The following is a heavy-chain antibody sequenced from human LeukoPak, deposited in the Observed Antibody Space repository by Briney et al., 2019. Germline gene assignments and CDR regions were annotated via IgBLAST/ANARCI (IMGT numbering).Heavy chain of an antibody. J-gene: IGHJ5*02. D-gene: IGHD6-13*01. Sequence: SETLSLTCAVYGGSFSGYYWSWIRQPPGKGLEWVGEINHSGSTNYNPSLKSRVTISVDKSKNQFSLKLSSVTAADTAVYYCARGKRGQQLVRNNWFDPWGQGTLVTVSS. CDR1: GGSFSGYY. V-gene: IGHV4-34*01. CDR3: ARGKRGQQLVRNNWFDP. CDR2: INHSGST.